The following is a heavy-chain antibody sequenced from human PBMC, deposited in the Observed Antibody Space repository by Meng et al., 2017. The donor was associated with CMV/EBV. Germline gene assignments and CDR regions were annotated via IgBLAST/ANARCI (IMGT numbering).Heavy chain of an antibody. V-gene: IGHV1-2*02. D-gene: IGHD2-15*01. J-gene: IGHJ4*02. CDR2: INPNSGGT. CDR3: ARDNRLRLRYYFDY. CDR1: GYTFTGYY. Sequence: ASVKVSCKASGYTFTGYYIHWVRQAPGQGLEWMGWINPNSGGTNYAQKFQGRVTMTRDTSISTAYMELSSLRSEDTAVYYCARDNRLRLRYYFDYWGQGTLVTVSS.